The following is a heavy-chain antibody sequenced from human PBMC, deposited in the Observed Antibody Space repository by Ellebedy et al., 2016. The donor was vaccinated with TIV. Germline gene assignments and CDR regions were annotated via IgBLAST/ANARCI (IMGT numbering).Heavy chain of an antibody. V-gene: IGHV1-18*01. CDR1: GYTFTNYG. CDR3: ARDVFSRYLDY. Sequence: AASVKVSCKASGYTFTNYGFSWVRQAPGQGLEWMGWISAYNGQTNFERKFQDRVTLTTDTSTNTAFMELRSLRAGDTAVYYCARDVFSRYLDYWGQGTLVTVSS. D-gene: IGHD3-3*02. CDR2: ISAYNGQT. J-gene: IGHJ4*02.